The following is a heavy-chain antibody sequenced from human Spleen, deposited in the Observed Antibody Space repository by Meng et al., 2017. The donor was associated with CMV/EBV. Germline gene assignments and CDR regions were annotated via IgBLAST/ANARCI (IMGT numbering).Heavy chain of an antibody. CDR3: ARPYDFWSGVLYYYYGMDV. CDR1: GYTFTSYY. V-gene: IGHV1-46*01. J-gene: IGHJ6*02. CDR2: INPSGGST. Sequence: ASVKVSCKASGYTFTSYYMHWVRQAPGQGLEWMGIINPSGGSTSYAQKFQGRVTITADKSTSTAYMELSSLRSEDTAVYYCARPYDFWSGVLYYYYGMDVWGQGTTVTVSS. D-gene: IGHD3-3*01.